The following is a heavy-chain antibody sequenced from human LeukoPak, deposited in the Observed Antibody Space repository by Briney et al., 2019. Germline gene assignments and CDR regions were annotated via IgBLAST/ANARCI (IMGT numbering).Heavy chain of an antibody. Sequence: ASVKVSCKFSGYTLTELSMHWVRPAPGKGLEWMGGFDPEDGETIYAQKFQGRVTMTEDTSTDTAYMELSSLRSEDTAVYYCATVRPVLLWFGELLHDAFDIWGQGTMVTVSS. CDR2: FDPEDGET. CDR1: GYTLTELS. J-gene: IGHJ3*02. V-gene: IGHV1-24*01. D-gene: IGHD3-10*01. CDR3: ATVRPVLLWFGELLHDAFDI.